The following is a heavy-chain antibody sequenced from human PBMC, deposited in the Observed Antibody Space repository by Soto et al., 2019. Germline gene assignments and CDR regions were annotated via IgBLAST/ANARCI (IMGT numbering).Heavy chain of an antibody. CDR2: IGTAGDT. CDR3: ARVGPWLAIDY. J-gene: IGHJ4*02. V-gene: IGHV3-13*01. CDR1: RFTFSSYD. Sequence: PGGSLRLSFEASRFTFSSYDIHWVRQATGKCLEWVSAIGTAGDTYYPGSVKGRFTISRENAKNSLYLQMSSLRAGDTAVYYCARVGPWLAIDYWGQGTLVTVS. D-gene: IGHD6-19*01.